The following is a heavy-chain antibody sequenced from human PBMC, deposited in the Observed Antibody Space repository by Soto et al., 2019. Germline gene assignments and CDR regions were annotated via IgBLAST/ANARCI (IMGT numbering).Heavy chain of an antibody. CDR1: GFTFSNAW. Sequence: GGSLRLSCAASGFTFSNAWMSWVRQAPGEGLEWVGRIKSKTDGGTTDYAAPVKGRFTISRANSNHTLYLQMNSLRAEDTAVYYCLPWTGDLDYWGQGTLVTVSS. D-gene: IGHD3-16*01. V-gene: IGHV3-15*01. J-gene: IGHJ4*02. CDR2: IKSKTDGGTT. CDR3: LPWTGDLDY.